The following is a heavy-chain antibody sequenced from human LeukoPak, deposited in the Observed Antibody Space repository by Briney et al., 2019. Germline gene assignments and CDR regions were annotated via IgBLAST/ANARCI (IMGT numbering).Heavy chain of an antibody. CDR1: GFIFSSYA. D-gene: IGHD6-19*01. CDR3: AKDIAVTGPGDYFDY. V-gene: IGHV3-23*01. Sequence: PGGSLRLSCAASGFIFSSYAMSWVRQAPGKGLEWVSAISGSGGSTYYADSVKGRFTISRDNSKNTLYLQMNSLRAEDTAVYYCAKDIAVTGPGDYFDYWGQGTLVTVSS. CDR2: ISGSGGST. J-gene: IGHJ4*02.